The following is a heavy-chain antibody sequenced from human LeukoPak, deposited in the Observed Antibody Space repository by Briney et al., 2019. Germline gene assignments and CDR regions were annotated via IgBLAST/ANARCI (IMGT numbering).Heavy chain of an antibody. CDR2: INDSGST. D-gene: IGHD2-15*01. V-gene: IGHV4-34*01. J-gene: IGHJ4*02. CDR3: AHHRSGMWDYMAV. CDR1: GGSFSDYY. Sequence: SETLSLTCAVYGGSFSDYYWSWIRQPPGKGLEWIGDINDSGSTNSNPSLKSRVTISVDTSKNQFSLQLSAMSAEGRAVHYCAHHRSGMWDYMAVWGQGPVVTVSS.